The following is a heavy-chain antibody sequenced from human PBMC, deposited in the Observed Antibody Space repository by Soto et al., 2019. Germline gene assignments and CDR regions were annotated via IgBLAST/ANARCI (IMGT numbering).Heavy chain of an antibody. J-gene: IGHJ4*02. Sequence: QVQLVQSGAEVKKPGSSVKVSCKASGGTVSSYTISWVRQAPGQGLEWMGRIIPILGIANYAQKFQGRVTITADKSTSTAYMELSSLRSEDTAVYYCARMAGSYSPLDYWGQGTLVTVSS. CDR3: ARMAGSYSPLDY. CDR1: GGTVSSYT. V-gene: IGHV1-69*02. CDR2: IIPILGIA. D-gene: IGHD1-26*01.